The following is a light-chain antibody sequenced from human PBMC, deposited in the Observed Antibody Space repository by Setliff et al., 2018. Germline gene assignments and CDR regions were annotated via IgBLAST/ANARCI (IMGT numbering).Light chain of an antibody. CDR1: SSDVGDSYNY. V-gene: IGLV2-14*03. Sequence: SVLTQPASVSGSPGQSITISCIGTSSDVGDSYNYVSWYQHYPGKAPKLMIYDVTNRPSGISNRFSGSKSGNTASLTISGLQAEDEALYYCSSYRSSSTLGVFGGGTKVTVL. CDR3: SSYRSSSTLGV. CDR2: DVT. J-gene: IGLJ2*01.